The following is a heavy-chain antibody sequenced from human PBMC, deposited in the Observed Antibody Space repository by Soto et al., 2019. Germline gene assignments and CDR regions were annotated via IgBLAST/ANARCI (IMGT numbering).Heavy chain of an antibody. D-gene: IGHD3-16*01. CDR2: ISAYNGNT. V-gene: IGHV1-18*01. CDR1: GYTFTNYA. Sequence: GASVKVSCKASGYTFTNYAIHWVRQAPGQRLEWMGWISAYNGNTNYAQKLQGRVTMTTDTSTSTAYMELRSLRSDDTAVYYCARDGGHGDYVSGMDVWGQGTTVTVSS. CDR3: ARDGGHGDYVSGMDV. J-gene: IGHJ6*02.